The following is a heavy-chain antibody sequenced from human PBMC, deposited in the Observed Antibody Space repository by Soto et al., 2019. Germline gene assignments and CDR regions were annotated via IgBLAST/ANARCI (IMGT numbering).Heavy chain of an antibody. CDR3: ASTSIAARPAPFDY. CDR2: IIPIFGTA. V-gene: IGHV1-69*13. CDR1: GGTFSSYA. Sequence: SVKVSCKASGGTFSSYAISWVRQAPGQGLEWMGGIIPIFGTANYAQKFQGRVTITADESTSTAYMELSSLRSEDTAVYYCASTSIAARPAPFDYWGQGTMVTVYS. D-gene: IGHD6-6*01. J-gene: IGHJ4*02.